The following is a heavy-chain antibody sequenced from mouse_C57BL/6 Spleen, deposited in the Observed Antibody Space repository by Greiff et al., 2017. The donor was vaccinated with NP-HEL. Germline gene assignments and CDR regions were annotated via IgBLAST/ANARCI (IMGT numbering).Heavy chain of an antibody. CDR2: IDPSDSYT. CDR1: GYTFTSYW. Sequence: QVQLQQSGAELVKPGASVKLSCKASGYTFTSYWMQWVKQRPGQGLEWIGEIDPSDSYTNYNQKFKGKATLTVDTASSTAYMQLSSLTSEDSAVYYCARLLEDYWGQGTTLTVSS. J-gene: IGHJ2*01. V-gene: IGHV1-50*01. CDR3: ARLLEDY.